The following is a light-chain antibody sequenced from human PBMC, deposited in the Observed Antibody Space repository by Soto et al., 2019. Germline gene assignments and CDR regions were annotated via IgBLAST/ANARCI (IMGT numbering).Light chain of an antibody. CDR2: GAS. V-gene: IGKV3-15*01. CDR1: QTIKSN. Sequence: EVVMTQSPATLSVSPGDRATLSCRASQTIKSNLAWYQQKPGQAPKLPIYGASTRATGIPTRFSGSGSGTEFTLIISSLQSEDFAVYYCQQYDNWPPWTFGEGTKVEIK. CDR3: QQYDNWPPWT. J-gene: IGKJ1*01.